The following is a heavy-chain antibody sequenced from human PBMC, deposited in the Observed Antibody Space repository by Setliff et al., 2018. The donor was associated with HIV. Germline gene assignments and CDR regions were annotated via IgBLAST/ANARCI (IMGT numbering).Heavy chain of an antibody. V-gene: IGHV3-30*04. Sequence: GGSLRLSCAASGFTFTTYAMHWVRQAPGKGLEWVAVISIYDGSEKYYADSVKGRFTISRDNSKNMLYLEMNSLRAEDTAVYYCARDRVLFGWFDPWGQGTRVTVSS. J-gene: IGHJ5*02. CDR3: ARDRVLFGWFDP. CDR1: GFTFTTYA. CDR2: ISIYDGSEK. D-gene: IGHD2-15*01.